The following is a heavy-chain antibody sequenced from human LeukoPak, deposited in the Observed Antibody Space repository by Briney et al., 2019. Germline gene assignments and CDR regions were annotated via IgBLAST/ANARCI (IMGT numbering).Heavy chain of an antibody. CDR2: ISAYNGNT. J-gene: IGHJ6*02. Sequence: ASVKVSCKASGYTFTSYGISWVRQAPGQGLEWMGWISAYNGNTNYAQKLQGRVTMTTDTSTSPAYMELRSLRSDDTAVYYCARDPGGGFLTFYYYGMDVWGQGTTVTVSS. D-gene: IGHD2-21*01. CDR3: ARDPGGGFLTFYYYGMDV. CDR1: GYTFTSYG. V-gene: IGHV1-18*01.